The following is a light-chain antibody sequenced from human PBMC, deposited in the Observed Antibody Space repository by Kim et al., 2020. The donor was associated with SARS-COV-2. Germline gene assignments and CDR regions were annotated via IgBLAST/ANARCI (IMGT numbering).Light chain of an antibody. V-gene: IGLV2-14*04. J-gene: IGLJ1*01. Sequence: GRSITSSSTGTSSVVVGYNSVSWYQQNPGKAPKLMIYDVSTRPSGVSNRFSGSKSGNTASLTISGLQAEDEADYYCSSYTSSSTYVFGTGTKVTVL. CDR3: SSYTSSSTYV. CDR2: DVS. CDR1: SSVVVGYNS.